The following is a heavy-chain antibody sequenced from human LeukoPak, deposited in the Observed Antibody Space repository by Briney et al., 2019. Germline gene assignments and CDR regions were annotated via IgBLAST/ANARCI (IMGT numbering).Heavy chain of an antibody. D-gene: IGHD2-15*01. CDR2: MNPNSGNT. CDR1: GYTFTSYD. Sequence: ASVKVSCKASGYTFTSYDINWVRQAPGQGLEWMGWMNPNSGNTGYAQKFQDRVTMTRNTSISTAYMELSSLRSEDTAVYYCARGRGYCSGGSCFKFDPWGQGTLVTVSS. V-gene: IGHV1-8*01. CDR3: ARGRGYCSGGSCFKFDP. J-gene: IGHJ5*02.